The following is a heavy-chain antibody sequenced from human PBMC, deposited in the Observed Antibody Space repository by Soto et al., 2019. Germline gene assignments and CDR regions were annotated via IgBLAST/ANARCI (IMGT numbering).Heavy chain of an antibody. Sequence: PSETLSLTCTVSGGSISSSNYYWGWIRQSPGKGLEWIGSINYSGDTYYNPSLTGRVTISVDTSQSQFSMKLTSMTAADTAVYFCVRLPGYCSGTSCYGYYAMDVWGQGTTVTVS. CDR3: VRLPGYCSGTSCYGYYAMDV. V-gene: IGHV4-39*01. J-gene: IGHJ6*02. D-gene: IGHD2-2*01. CDR2: INYSGDT. CDR1: GGSISSSNYY.